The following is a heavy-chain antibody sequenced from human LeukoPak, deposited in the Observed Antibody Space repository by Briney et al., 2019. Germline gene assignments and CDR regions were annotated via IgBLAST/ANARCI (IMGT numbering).Heavy chain of an antibody. CDR3: ARDRRAMVEYVVVLDPFFAS. Sequence: GGSLRLSCAASGFTFISYWMSWVRQAPGKGLEWVANIKQDGSEKYYVDSVKGRFTISRDNPKTSLYFQINTLRAAAPAVYYCARDRRAMVEYVVVLDPFFASGAQGTLATVS. V-gene: IGHV3-7*01. J-gene: IGHJ4*02. CDR1: GFTFISYW. CDR2: IKQDGSEK. D-gene: IGHD2-15*01.